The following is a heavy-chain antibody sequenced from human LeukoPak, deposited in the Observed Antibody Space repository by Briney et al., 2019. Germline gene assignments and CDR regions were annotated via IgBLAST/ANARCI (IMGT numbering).Heavy chain of an antibody. D-gene: IGHD3-22*01. J-gene: IGHJ4*02. Sequence: PSETLSLTCTVSGVSFNSYYWSWIRQPPGKGLEWMAHIYYSGSTDYNPSLRSRVTISVDTSKNQFSLRLSSVTAADTAVYYCARDRSDGSGYYGYYFDYWGQGTLVSVSS. CDR3: ARDRSDGSGYYGYYFDY. V-gene: IGHV4-59*01. CDR1: GVSFNSYY. CDR2: IYYSGST.